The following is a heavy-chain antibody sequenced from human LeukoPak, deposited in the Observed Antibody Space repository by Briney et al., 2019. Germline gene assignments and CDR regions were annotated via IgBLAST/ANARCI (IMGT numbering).Heavy chain of an antibody. Sequence: SGTLSLTCTVSGGSINSGSDYWGWIRQPAGKGLEWIGRISRSGSTDYNPSLKSRVAISVDTSNNQFSLKLTSVTAADTAVYFCARGAYGSRNSNWLDPWGQGTLVTVSS. CDR1: GGSINSGSDY. V-gene: IGHV4-61*02. D-gene: IGHD3-10*01. CDR3: ARGAYGSRNSNWLDP. J-gene: IGHJ5*02. CDR2: ISRSGST.